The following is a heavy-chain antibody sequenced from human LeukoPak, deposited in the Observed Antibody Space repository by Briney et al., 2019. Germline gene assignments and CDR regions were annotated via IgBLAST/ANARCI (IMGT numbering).Heavy chain of an antibody. D-gene: IGHD1-14*01. J-gene: IGHJ3*02. V-gene: IGHV1-46*01. CDR1: GYTFTSYY. Sequence: ASVKVSCKVSGYTFTSYYMHWVRQAPGQGLEWMGIINPSGGSTSYAQKFQGRVTMTRDTSTSTVYMEVSRLRSEDTAVYYCARDLTGFGLSGAFDIWGQGTMVTVSS. CDR3: ARDLTGFGLSGAFDI. CDR2: INPSGGST.